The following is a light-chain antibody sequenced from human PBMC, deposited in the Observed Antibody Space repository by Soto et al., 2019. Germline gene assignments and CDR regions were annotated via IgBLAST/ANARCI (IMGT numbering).Light chain of an antibody. CDR3: QQRSNWPPIT. V-gene: IGKV3D-20*02. J-gene: IGKJ5*01. Sequence: EIVLTQSPGTLSLSPGERATLSCRASHSVSRTYLAWYQQKPGQAPRLLMYGASDRATGTPGRFSGSGSGTDFTLTISGLEPEDSAVYYCQQRSNWPPITFGQGTRLEIK. CDR1: HSVSRTY. CDR2: GAS.